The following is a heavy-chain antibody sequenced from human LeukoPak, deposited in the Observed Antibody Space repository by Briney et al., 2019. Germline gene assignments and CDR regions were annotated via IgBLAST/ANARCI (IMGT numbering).Heavy chain of an antibody. CDR1: GYTFTDYY. J-gene: IGHJ5*01. D-gene: IGHD6-13*01. CDR2: INPNSAGT. CDR3: ARAAWSATSKFDS. Sequence: GASVKVSCKASGYTFTDYYLHWLRQDPGHGLEWVGWINPNSAGTEYAQEFQGRVTMTRDTSNSTAYMELSRLRPDDTAVYYCARAAWSATSKFDSWGQGTRVTVSS. V-gene: IGHV1-2*02.